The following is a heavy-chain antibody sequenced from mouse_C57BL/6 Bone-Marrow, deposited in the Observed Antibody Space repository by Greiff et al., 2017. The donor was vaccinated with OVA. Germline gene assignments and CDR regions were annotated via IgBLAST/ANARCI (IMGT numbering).Heavy chain of an antibody. V-gene: IGHV1-15*01. CDR2: IDPGTGGT. Sequence: QVQLQQPGAELVRPGASVTLSCKASGYTFTGYEMPWVKQRPVHGLEWIGDIDPGTGGTDYNQKFKGKAILTADKSSSTAYMELRSLTSEDSAVYYCTRGGYIPYYYYAMDYWGQGTSVTVSS. J-gene: IGHJ4*01. CDR1: GYTFTGYE. D-gene: IGHD1-2*01. CDR3: TRGGYIPYYYYAMDY.